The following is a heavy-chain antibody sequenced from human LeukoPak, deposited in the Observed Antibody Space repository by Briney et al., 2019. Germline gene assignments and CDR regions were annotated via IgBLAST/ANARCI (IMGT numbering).Heavy chain of an antibody. J-gene: IGHJ4*02. CDR1: GVLISDGEW. CDR2: IFHSGLT. CDR3: ARAVSDHSPVGY. D-gene: IGHD1-26*01. V-gene: IGHV4-4*02. Sequence: SGTLSLTCAVSGVLISDGEWWSWVRQPPGKGLEWIGEIFHSGLTTYNPSLESRVTISVDTSKNQFSLKLSSVTGADTAVYYCARAVSDHSPVGYWGQGTLVTVSS.